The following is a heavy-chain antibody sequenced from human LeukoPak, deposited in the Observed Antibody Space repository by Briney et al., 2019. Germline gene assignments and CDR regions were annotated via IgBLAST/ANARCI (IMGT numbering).Heavy chain of an antibody. CDR3: ARDSYYDSTGGFDY. Sequence: HPGGSLRLSCAAFEVTVSFNYMSWVRQAPGKGLEWVSVIYGGSGRTYYADSVKGRFTISRDNSKNTLYLQMNSLRTEDTAVYYCARDSYYDSTGGFDYWGQGTLVTVSS. V-gene: IGHV3-66*01. CDR2: IYGGSGRT. D-gene: IGHD3-22*01. CDR1: EVTVSFNY. J-gene: IGHJ4*02.